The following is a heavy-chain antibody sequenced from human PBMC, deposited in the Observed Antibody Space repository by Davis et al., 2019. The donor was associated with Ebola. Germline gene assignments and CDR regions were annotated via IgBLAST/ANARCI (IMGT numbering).Heavy chain of an antibody. V-gene: IGHV4-59*12. Sequence: PSETLSLTCTVSGGSISSYYWSWIRQPPGKGLEWIGYIYYSGSTNYNPSLKSRVTISVDTSKNQFSLKLSSVTAADTAVYYCASRPSVGGNWGAFDYWGQGTLVTVSS. CDR3: ASRPSVGGNWGAFDY. J-gene: IGHJ4*02. CDR2: IYYSGST. CDR1: GGSISSYY. D-gene: IGHD7-27*01.